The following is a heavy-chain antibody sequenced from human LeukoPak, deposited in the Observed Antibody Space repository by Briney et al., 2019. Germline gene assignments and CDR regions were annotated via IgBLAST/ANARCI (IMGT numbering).Heavy chain of an antibody. CDR1: GGSLSSSSYY. D-gene: IGHD5-12*01. J-gene: IGHJ3*02. CDR2: IYYSGST. Sequence: SETLSLTCTVSGGSLSSSSYYWSWIRQPPGTGLEWIGYIYYSGSTNYNPSLKSRVTISVDTSKNQFSLKLSSVTAADTAVYYCARVPARGYDPALDIWGQGTMVTVSS. V-gene: IGHV4-61*01. CDR3: ARVPARGYDPALDI.